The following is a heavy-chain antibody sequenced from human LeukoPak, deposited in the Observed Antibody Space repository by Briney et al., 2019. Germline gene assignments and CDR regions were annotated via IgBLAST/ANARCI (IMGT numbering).Heavy chain of an antibody. D-gene: IGHD2-21*02. V-gene: IGHV1-18*01. Sequence: ASVKVSCKASGYTFTSYGISWVRQAPGQGLEWMGWISAYNGNTNYAQKLQGRVTMTTDTSTSTAYMELRSLRSDDTAVYYCARDSDPYCGGDCRPFDYWGQGTLVTVSS. CDR1: GYTFTSYG. CDR3: ARDSDPYCGGDCRPFDY. CDR2: ISAYNGNT. J-gene: IGHJ4*02.